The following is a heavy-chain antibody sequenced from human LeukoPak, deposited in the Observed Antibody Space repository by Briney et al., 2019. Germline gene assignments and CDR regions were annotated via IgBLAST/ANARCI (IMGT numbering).Heavy chain of an antibody. D-gene: IGHD6-13*01. CDR2: INYSGST. V-gene: IGHV4-59*01. Sequence: SESLSLTCTVSGGSISSYYWSWIRQPPGKGLEWIGYINYSGSTNYNPSLKSRVTISVDTSKNQFSLKLSSVTAADTAVYYCARGGGSSSWYYFDYWGQGTLVTVSS. CDR3: ARGGGSSSWYYFDY. CDR1: GGSISSYY. J-gene: IGHJ4*02.